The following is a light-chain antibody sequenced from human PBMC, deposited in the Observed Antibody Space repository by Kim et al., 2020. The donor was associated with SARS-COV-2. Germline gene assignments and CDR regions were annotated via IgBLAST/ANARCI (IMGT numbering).Light chain of an antibody. CDR1: QSVSSD. CDR2: GAS. CDR3: QEYNSWPRT. V-gene: IGKV3-15*01. J-gene: IGKJ1*01. Sequence: MTPGETATLSCSASQSVSSDLTWYQQKPGQTPRLIIYGASTKASGIPARFSSSGSGTEFTLTISSLQSEDFAVYYCQEYNSWPRTFGQGTKVDIK.